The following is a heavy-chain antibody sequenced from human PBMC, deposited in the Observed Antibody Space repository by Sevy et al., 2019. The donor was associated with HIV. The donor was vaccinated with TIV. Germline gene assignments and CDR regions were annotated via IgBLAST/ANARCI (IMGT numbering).Heavy chain of an antibody. J-gene: IGHJ3*02. V-gene: IGHV3-21*01. CDR2: ISGISNYI. CDR3: ARNNCSITNCYMGDVFDI. CDR1: GFTFSSYS. D-gene: IGHD2-2*02. Sequence: GGSLRLSCAASGFTFSSYSMNWVRQAPGKGLEWVSSISGISNYIYYADSMKGRFTLSRDNARNSLYLQMNSLRAEDTAVYYCARNNCSITNCYMGDVFDIWGQGTMVTVSS.